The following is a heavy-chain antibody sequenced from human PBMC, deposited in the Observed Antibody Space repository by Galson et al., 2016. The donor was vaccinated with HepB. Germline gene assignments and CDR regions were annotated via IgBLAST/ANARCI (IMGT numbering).Heavy chain of an antibody. CDR3: AKNNGGRNYHFQY. J-gene: IGHJ4*02. D-gene: IGHD2-15*01. Sequence: SLRLSCAASGFTLSCCGMHWVRQAPGKGLEWVAIIWSDGNNKYYAESVKGRFTISRDNSKNTLLLQMDSLRVEDTAVYYCAKNNGGRNYHFQYWGQGTLVTVSS. CDR1: GFTLSCCG. CDR2: IWSDGNNK. V-gene: IGHV3-33*06.